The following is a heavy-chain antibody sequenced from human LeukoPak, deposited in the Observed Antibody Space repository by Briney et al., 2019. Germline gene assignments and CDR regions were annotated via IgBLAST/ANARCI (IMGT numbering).Heavy chain of an antibody. Sequence: TGGSLGLSCAASGFTYSNYWMTWVRQAPGKGLEWVSTISGSGDRTYYADSVKGRFTISRDNSKNTLFLQMNSLRAEDTAVYYCAKGYYGSGSYGWFDYWGQGTLVTVSS. V-gene: IGHV3-23*01. J-gene: IGHJ4*02. CDR2: ISGSGDRT. CDR1: GFTYSNYW. D-gene: IGHD3-10*01. CDR3: AKGYYGSGSYGWFDY.